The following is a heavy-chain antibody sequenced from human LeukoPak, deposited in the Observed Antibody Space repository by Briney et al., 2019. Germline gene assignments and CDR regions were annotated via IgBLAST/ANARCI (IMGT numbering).Heavy chain of an antibody. V-gene: IGHV3-74*01. D-gene: IGHD1-26*01. CDR3: ASPGATSKFDY. CDR1: GFTFSSNW. CDR2: INSDGSST. J-gene: IGHJ4*02. Sequence: GGSLRLSCVAPGFTFSSNWIHWVRQAPGKGLVWVSRINSDGSSTSYADSVKGRFTISRDNAKNTLYLQMNSLRAEDTAVYFCASPGATSKFDYWGQGTQVTVSS.